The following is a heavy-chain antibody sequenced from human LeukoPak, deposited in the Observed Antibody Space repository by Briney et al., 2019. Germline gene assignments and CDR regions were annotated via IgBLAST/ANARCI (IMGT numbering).Heavy chain of an antibody. CDR3: SRVKGTTMLNDF. D-gene: IGHD3-10*01. CDR2: IDQDGSQK. J-gene: IGHJ4*02. CDR1: GFTFSSYY. V-gene: IGHV3-7*01. Sequence: GGSLTLSCAASGFTFSSYYMSWVRQAPGKGLEWVANIDQDGSQKYYVDSVNGRFTISRDNAKNSLYLQMNSLRGEDTAVYYCSRVKGTTMLNDFWGQGTLVTVSS.